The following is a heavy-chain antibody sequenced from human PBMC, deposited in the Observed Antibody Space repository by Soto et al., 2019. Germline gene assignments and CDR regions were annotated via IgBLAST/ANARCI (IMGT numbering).Heavy chain of an antibody. D-gene: IGHD3-10*01. V-gene: IGHV4-4*02. Sequence: SETLSLTCAVSGVSISSGNWWTWVRQTPQRGLEYIGEIFHDGTANYYPSFERRVAISVDMSKNQFSLKLTSVTAADTAIYFCARLVYDTRLNYMYFDFWGQGDLVTVS. J-gene: IGHJ4*02. CDR3: ARLVYDTRLNYMYFDF. CDR2: IFHDGTA. CDR1: GVSISSGNW.